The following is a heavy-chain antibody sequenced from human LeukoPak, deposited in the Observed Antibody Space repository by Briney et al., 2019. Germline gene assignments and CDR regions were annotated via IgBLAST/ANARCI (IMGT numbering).Heavy chain of an antibody. CDR2: IYYSGST. V-gene: IGHV4-30-4*01. J-gene: IGHJ4*02. D-gene: IGHD3-10*01. CDR3: VRAPTLLSHRRFDY. CDR1: GGSISSGDYY. Sequence: SETLSLTCTVSGGSISSGDYYWSWIRQPPGKGLEWIGYIYYSGSTYYNPSLKSRVTISVDTSKNQFSLRLSSVTAADTAVYYCVRAPTLLSHRRFDYWGQGTLVTVSS.